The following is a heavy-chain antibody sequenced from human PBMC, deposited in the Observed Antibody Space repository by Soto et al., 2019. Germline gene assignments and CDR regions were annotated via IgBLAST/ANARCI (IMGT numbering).Heavy chain of an antibody. V-gene: IGHV3-53*02. D-gene: IGHD6-6*01. CDR1: GFTVSSNY. Sequence: EVQLVETGGGLIQPGGSLRLSCAASGFTVSSNYMSWVRQAPGKGLEWVSVIYSGGSTYYADSVKGRFTISRDNSKNTLYLQMNSLRAEDTAVYYCARFPTERAARGFDPWGQGTLVTVSS. J-gene: IGHJ5*02. CDR2: IYSGGST. CDR3: ARFPTERAARGFDP.